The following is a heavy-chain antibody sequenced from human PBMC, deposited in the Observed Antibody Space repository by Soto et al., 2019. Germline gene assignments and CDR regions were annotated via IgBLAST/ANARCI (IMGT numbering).Heavy chain of an antibody. D-gene: IGHD6-19*01. CDR2: ISGSGGTT. V-gene: IGHV3-23*01. CDR1: GFTFSSYA. CDR3: AKTANGWFSAFDI. J-gene: IGHJ3*02. Sequence: EVQLLESGGGLVQPVGSLRLSCAASGFTFSSYAMSWVRQAPGKGLEWVSAISGSGGTTYYADSVKGRFTFSRDNSKNTLYLQMNSLRAEDTAVYYCAKTANGWFSAFDIWGQGTMVNVSS.